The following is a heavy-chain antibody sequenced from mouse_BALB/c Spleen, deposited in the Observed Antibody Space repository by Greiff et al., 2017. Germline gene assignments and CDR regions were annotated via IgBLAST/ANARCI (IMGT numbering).Heavy chain of an antibody. J-gene: IGHJ4*01. V-gene: IGHV5-9*03. CDR3: ARGGNYDAVDY. CDR1: GFTFSSYT. CDR2: ISSGGGNT. Sequence: EVKVVESGGGLVKPGGSLKLSCAASGFTFSSYTMSWVRQTPEKRLEWVATISSGGGNTYYPDSVKGRFTISRDNAKNNLYLQMSSLRSEDTALYYCARGGNYDAVDYWGQGTSVTVSS. D-gene: IGHD2-1*01.